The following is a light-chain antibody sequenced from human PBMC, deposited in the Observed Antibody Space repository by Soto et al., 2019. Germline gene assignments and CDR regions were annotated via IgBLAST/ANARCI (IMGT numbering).Light chain of an antibody. CDR3: GTWDISLTNGRV. Sequence: QLVLTQPPSVSAAPGQKVTISCSGGSSNIGRNYVSWYQQLPGTAPKLLIYDNYKRPSGIPDRFSGSKSGTSATLDITGLQTGDEADYYCGTWDISLTNGRVFGGGTKLTVL. CDR1: SSNIGRNY. J-gene: IGLJ2*01. V-gene: IGLV1-51*01. CDR2: DNY.